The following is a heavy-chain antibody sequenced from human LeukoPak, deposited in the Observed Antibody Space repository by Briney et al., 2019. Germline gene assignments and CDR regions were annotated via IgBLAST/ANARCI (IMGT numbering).Heavy chain of an antibody. D-gene: IGHD5-18*01. Sequence: PGGSLRLSCAASGFTFSNAWMSWVRQAPGKGLEWVGRIKSKTDGGTTDYAAPVKGRFTISRDDSKNTLYLQMNSLKTEDTAVYYCTTGPGYSYAVYYFDYWGQGTLVTVPS. CDR3: TTGPGYSYAVYYFDY. CDR1: GFTFSNAW. V-gene: IGHV3-15*01. J-gene: IGHJ4*02. CDR2: IKSKTDGGTT.